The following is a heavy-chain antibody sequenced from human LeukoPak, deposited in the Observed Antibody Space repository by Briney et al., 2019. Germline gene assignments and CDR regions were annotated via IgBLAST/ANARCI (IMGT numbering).Heavy chain of an antibody. V-gene: IGHV3-48*04. J-gene: IGHJ6*03. CDR1: DFTFSSYS. D-gene: IGHD1-26*01. CDR3: ARDPYSGNYGDYYYYYMDL. Sequence: GGPLRLSCAASDFTFSSYSMNWVRQAPGKGLEWVSYISSSSSTIYYADSVKGRFTISRDNAKNSLYLQMNSLRAEDTAVYYYARDPYSGNYGDYYYYYMDLWGQGTTVTISS. CDR2: ISSSSSTI.